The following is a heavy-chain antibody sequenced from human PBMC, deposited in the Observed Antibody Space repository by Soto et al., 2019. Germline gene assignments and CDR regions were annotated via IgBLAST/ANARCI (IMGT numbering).Heavy chain of an antibody. D-gene: IGHD4-17*01. V-gene: IGHV1-18*01. Sequence: QVQLVQSGAEVKKPGASVKVSCKASGYTFTSYGISWGRQAPGQGLEWMGWIRAYNGNTNYAQKLQGRVTVTTDTSTSTAYMELRSLRADDTAVYYCARARVGMMTTVTPPDYWGQGTLVTVSS. J-gene: IGHJ4*02. CDR2: IRAYNGNT. CDR1: GYTFTSYG. CDR3: ARARVGMMTTVTPPDY.